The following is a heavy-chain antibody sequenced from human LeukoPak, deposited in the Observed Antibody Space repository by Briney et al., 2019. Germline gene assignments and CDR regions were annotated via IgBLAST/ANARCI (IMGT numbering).Heavy chain of an antibody. CDR3: PGAGSGSGWYFDY. D-gene: IGHD6-19*01. V-gene: IGHV1-18*01. CDR1: GYDFTSVG. Sequence: PSVKVSCTASGYDFTSVGITWVRRAPGQGLEWMGWISPYNGNTRYAQKFQGRVAMTTDTSTTTAYMELRGLRFNDTAVYYGPGAGSGSGWYFDYWGQGTLVTVSS. CDR2: ISPYNGNT. J-gene: IGHJ4*02.